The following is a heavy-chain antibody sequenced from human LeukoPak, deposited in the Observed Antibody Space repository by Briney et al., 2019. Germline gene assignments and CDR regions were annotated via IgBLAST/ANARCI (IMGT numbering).Heavy chain of an antibody. CDR3: ARVSGLYDNGMDV. Sequence: GASVKVSCKASGYTFTSYDINWVRQATGQGLEWMGWMNPNSGNTGYAQKLQGRVTMTTDTSTSTAYMELRSLRSDDTAVYYCARVSGLYDNGMDVWGQGTTVTVSS. J-gene: IGHJ6*02. CDR2: MNPNSGNT. CDR1: GYTFTSYD. D-gene: IGHD2/OR15-2a*01. V-gene: IGHV1-8*01.